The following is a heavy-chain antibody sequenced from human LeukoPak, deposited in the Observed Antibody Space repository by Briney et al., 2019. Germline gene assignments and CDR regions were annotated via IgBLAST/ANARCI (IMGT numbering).Heavy chain of an antibody. V-gene: IGHV4-34*01. CDR2: INHSGST. J-gene: IGHJ4*02. CDR1: GGSFSGYY. D-gene: IGHD4-17*01. CDR3: ARVWYDHGDPFDY. Sequence: SETLSLTCAVYGGSFSGYYWSWIRQPPGKGLEWIGEINHSGSTSYNPSLKSRVTISVDTSKNQFSLKLSSVTAADTAVYYCARVWYDHGDPFDYWGQGTLVTVSS.